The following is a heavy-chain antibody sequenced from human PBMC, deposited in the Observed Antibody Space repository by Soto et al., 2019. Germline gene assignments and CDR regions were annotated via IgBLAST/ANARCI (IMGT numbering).Heavy chain of an antibody. CDR1: GFTFSSYA. V-gene: IGHV3-23*01. D-gene: IGHD3-9*01. J-gene: IGHJ4*02. CDR3: AKGYSTYYDILTGYETGYYFDY. CDR2: ISGSGGST. Sequence: GGSLRLSCAASGFTFSSYAMSWVRQAPGKGLEWVSAISGSGGSTYYADSVKGRSTISRENSKNTLYLQMNSLRAEDTAVYYCAKGYSTYYDILTGYETGYYFDYWGQGTLVTVSS.